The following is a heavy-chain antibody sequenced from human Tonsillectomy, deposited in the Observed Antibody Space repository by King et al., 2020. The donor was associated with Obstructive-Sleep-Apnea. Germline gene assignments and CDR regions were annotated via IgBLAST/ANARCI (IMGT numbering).Heavy chain of an antibody. D-gene: IGHD3-22*01. CDR1: GFTFSSYG. CDR2: ISYDGSNK. V-gene: IGHV3-30*18. Sequence: VQLVESGGGVVQPGKSLRFSCAASGFTFSSYGMHWVRQAPGKGLEWVAVISYDGSNKYYADSVKGRFTISRDNSKNTLYLQMNSLRAEDTAVYYCAKEYEIVVVSSTTGFDYWGQGILVTVSS. CDR3: AKEYEIVVVSSTTGFDY. J-gene: IGHJ4*02.